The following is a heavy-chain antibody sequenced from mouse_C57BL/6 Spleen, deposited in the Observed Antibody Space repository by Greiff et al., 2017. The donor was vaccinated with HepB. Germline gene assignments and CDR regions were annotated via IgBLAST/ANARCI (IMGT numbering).Heavy chain of an antibody. D-gene: IGHD2-4*01. CDR1: GYTFTSYG. Sequence: QVQLKESGAELARPGASVKLSCKASGYTFTSYGISWVKQRTGQGLEWIGEIYPRSGNTYYNEKFKGKATLTADKSSSTAYMELRSLTSEDSAVYFCARGGYYDYDGVYYFDYWGQGTTLTVSS. J-gene: IGHJ2*01. CDR2: IYPRSGNT. V-gene: IGHV1-81*01. CDR3: ARGGYYDYDGVYYFDY.